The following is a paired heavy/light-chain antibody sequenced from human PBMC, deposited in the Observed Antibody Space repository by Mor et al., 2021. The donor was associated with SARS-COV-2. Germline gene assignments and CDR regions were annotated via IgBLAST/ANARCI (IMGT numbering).Heavy chain of an antibody. CDR1: GFTFRAYG. J-gene: IGHJ4*02. V-gene: IGHV3-48*02. CDR3: ARDAEGWEEFDH. CDR2: INSGSGTR. D-gene: IGHD6-19*01. Sequence: EVQLVESGGGLVQPGGSLRLSCAASGFTFRAYGMTWVRQAPGKGLQWVSHINSGSGTRSYADSVEGRFTISRDDDKNSVYLQMNSLRDEDTAVYYCARDAEGWEEFDHWGQGALVTVSS.
Light chain of an antibody. CDR2: RNN. CDR3: STWDSRLRGYV. Sequence: QAGLTQPPSVSKALGQTATLTCTGNSNNVDAQGAAWLRQHQGHPPKLLSYRNNNRPSGISERFSASRSGNTASLTITGLQPEDEADYYCSTWDSRLRGYVFGTGTKVTVL. CDR1: SNNVDAQG. V-gene: IGLV10-54*01. J-gene: IGLJ1*01.